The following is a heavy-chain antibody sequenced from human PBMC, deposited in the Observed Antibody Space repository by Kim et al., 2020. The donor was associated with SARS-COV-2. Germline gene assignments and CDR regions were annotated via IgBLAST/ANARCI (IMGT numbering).Heavy chain of an antibody. J-gene: IGHJ4*02. Sequence: AGPVKGRFTISRDDAKNTLYLQMNSLKTEDTAVYYCTTDRYYDSSGYFNYWGQGTLVTVSS. D-gene: IGHD3-22*01. V-gene: IGHV3-15*01. CDR3: TTDRYYDSSGYFNY.